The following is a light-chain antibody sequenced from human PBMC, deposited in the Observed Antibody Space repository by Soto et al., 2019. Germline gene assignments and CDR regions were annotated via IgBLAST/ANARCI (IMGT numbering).Light chain of an antibody. Sequence: EIVLTQSPATLYLSPGERATLSCRASQSVSSYLAWYQQKPGQAPRLLIYDASNRATDIPARFSGSGSGTDFTLTISSLEPEDFAVYYCQQRSNLLTFGGGTKVEIK. V-gene: IGKV3-11*01. CDR3: QQRSNLLT. CDR1: QSVSSY. CDR2: DAS. J-gene: IGKJ4*01.